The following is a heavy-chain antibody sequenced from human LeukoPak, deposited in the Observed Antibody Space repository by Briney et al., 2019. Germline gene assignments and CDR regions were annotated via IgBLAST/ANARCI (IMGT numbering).Heavy chain of an antibody. J-gene: IGHJ4*02. CDR1: GFTFSSYA. Sequence: GGSLRLSCAASGFTFSSYAMSWVRQAPGKGLECIPGFSGSGGSTYYADSVKGRFTISRDNSKNTLYLQMNSLRAEDTAVYYCAKDLSTYYHDSRTPDYWGQGTLVTVSS. V-gene: IGHV3-23*01. CDR2: FSGSGGST. CDR3: AKDLSTYYHDSRTPDY. D-gene: IGHD3-22*01.